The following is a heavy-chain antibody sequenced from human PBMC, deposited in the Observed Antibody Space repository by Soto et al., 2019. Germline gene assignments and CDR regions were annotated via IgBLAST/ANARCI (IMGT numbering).Heavy chain of an antibody. CDR1: GGSINSGAYY. J-gene: IGHJ5*02. D-gene: IGHD6-13*01. CDR3: ARVSATGTRWFDP. V-gene: IGHV4-31*03. CDR2: ISHRGTA. Sequence: SETLSLTCTVSGGSINSGAYYWGWIRQHPGKGLEWIGYISHRGTAYYTPSLKSRVSLSVDPSKSQFSLNMSSVTAADTAVYYCARVSATGTRWFDPWRPGPLVTVSS.